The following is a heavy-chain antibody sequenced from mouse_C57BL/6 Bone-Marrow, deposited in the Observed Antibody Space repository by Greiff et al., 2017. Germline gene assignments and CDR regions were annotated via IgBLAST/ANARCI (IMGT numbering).Heavy chain of an antibody. CDR3: ATGNSNPYYAMDY. Sequence: VQLQQSGAELVKPGASVKLSCKASGYTFTSYWMHWVKQRPGRGLEWIGRIDPNSGGTKYNEKFKSKATLTVDKPSSTAYMQLSSLTSEDSAVYYCATGNSNPYYAMDYWGQGTSVTVSS. CDR1: GYTFTSYW. D-gene: IGHD2-5*01. CDR2: IDPNSGGT. V-gene: IGHV1-72*01. J-gene: IGHJ4*01.